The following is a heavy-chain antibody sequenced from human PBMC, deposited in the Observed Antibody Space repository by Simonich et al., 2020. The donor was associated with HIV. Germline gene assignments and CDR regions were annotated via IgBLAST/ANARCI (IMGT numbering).Heavy chain of an antibody. CDR2: KRQEVSGK. CDR1: GFIFSNYW. CDR3: ARGWDGSSSSLDDY. V-gene: IGHV3-7*01. J-gene: IGHJ4*02. Sequence: EVKLVESGGGLVQPGGSLRLSCAASGFIFSNYWMTGVRQTPGKGLEWGANKRQEVSGKYYMDSVRGRFIISRDNAKNSLYLQMNTLRAEDTAVYYCARGWDGSSSSLDDYWGQGTLVTVSS. D-gene: IGHD3-3*01.